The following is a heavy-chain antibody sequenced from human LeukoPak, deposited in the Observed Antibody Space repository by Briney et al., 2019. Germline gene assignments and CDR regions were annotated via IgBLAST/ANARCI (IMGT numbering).Heavy chain of an antibody. D-gene: IGHD4-17*01. CDR3: AKSSGYGDYGYYYYYMDV. CDR1: GFTFSDYY. V-gene: IGHV3-23*01. CDR2: ISGSGYTT. Sequence: GGSLRLSCAASGFTFSDYYMSWVRQAPGKGLEWVSAISGSGYTTYYADSVKGRFTISRDNSENTLYLQMNSLRAEDTAVYYCAKSSGYGDYGYYYYYMDVWGKGTTVTISS. J-gene: IGHJ6*03.